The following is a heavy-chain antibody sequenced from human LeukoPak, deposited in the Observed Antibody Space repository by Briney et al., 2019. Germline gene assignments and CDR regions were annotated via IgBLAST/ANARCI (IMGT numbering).Heavy chain of an antibody. V-gene: IGHV4-39*02. J-gene: IGHJ4*02. CDR1: GGSISSNTYF. Sequence: SETLSLTCTVSGGSISSNTYFWRWIRQAPGKGLERIGSIYYGGSVYYNPSLKSRVTISVDTSKNHFSLKLSSVTAADTAVYYCARLKKERFGELFSRLTSTPRYYFDYGGQGTLVTVSS. CDR2: IYYGGSV. CDR3: ARLKKERFGELFSRLTSTPRYYFDY. D-gene: IGHD3-10*01.